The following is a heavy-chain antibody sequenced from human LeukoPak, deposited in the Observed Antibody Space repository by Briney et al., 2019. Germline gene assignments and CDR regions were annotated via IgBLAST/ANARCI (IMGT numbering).Heavy chain of an antibody. V-gene: IGHV3-23*01. D-gene: IGHD3-16*02. CDR1: GFTFSSYA. CDR2: LSGSGGST. CDR3: AKTGYDYIWGSYRPTFFDY. Sequence: PGGSLRLSCAASGFTFSSYAMSWVRQAPGKGLEWVSALSGSGGSTYYADSVKGRFTISRDNSKNTLYLQMNSLRAEDTAVYYCAKTGYDYIWGSYRPTFFDYWGQGTLVTVSS. J-gene: IGHJ4*02.